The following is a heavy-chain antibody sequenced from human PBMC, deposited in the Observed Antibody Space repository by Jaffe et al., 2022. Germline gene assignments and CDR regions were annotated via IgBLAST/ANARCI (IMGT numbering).Heavy chain of an antibody. CDR2: IYHSGNV. CDR1: GVSISSGDYS. D-gene: IGHD3-10*01. Sequence: QIQLQESGSGLLKPSQTLSLTCAVSGVSISSGDYSWSWIRQPPGMGLEWLGHIYHSGNVHYNSSLKSRLTISEDRSKNQFSLSLRSVTAADTAMYFCARGDPGRTMVQGEIITSDASDIWGQGTMVTVSS. J-gene: IGHJ3*02. CDR3: ARGDPGRTMVQGEIITSDASDI. V-gene: IGHV4-30-2*01.